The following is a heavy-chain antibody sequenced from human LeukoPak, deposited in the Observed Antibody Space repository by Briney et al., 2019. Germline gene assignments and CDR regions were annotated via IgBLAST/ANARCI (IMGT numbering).Heavy chain of an antibody. CDR2: MSGGHGGT. Sequence: GGSLRLSSATSRFTLRNYGITWLRQGPGKGMECVSIMSGGHGGTHNADPVKGRFTISRDKPKNTQDLQMNSLRAEDTAVYYCAKNREREGSYLDYWGQGTLVTVSS. V-gene: IGHV3-23*01. J-gene: IGHJ4*02. D-gene: IGHD3-10*01. CDR1: RFTLRNYG. CDR3: AKNREREGSYLDY.